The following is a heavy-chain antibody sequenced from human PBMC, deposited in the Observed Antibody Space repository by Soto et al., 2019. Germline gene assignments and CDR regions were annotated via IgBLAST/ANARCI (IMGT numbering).Heavy chain of an antibody. CDR2: IYYSGST. CDR1: GGSISSGGYY. V-gene: IGHV4-31*03. CDR3: AGDSLIAEYMT. D-gene: IGHD6-13*01. J-gene: IGHJ5*02. Sequence: SETLSLTCTVSGGSISSGGYYWSWIRQHPGKGLEWIGYIYYSGSTYYNPSLKSRVTISVDTSKNQFSLKLSSVTAADTAVYYCAGDSLIAEYMTLGQGTLVTVSS.